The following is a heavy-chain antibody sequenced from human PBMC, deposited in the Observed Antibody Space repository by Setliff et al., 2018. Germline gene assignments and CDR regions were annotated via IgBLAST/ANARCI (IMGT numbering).Heavy chain of an antibody. J-gene: IGHJ5*02. CDR1: GVSMSSSGYY. CDR2: IHHSGKA. Sequence: SETLSLTCTVFGVSMSSSGYYWGWIRQPPGKGLEWIVNIHHSGKAYYNPSLKRRVTMSVNTSKNHVSLKLSSVTAADTAVYYCARAHTWPLLNDNSGYPGWFDPWGQGTLVTVSS. D-gene: IGHD3-22*01. CDR3: ARAHTWPLLNDNSGYPGWFDP. V-gene: IGHV4-39*02.